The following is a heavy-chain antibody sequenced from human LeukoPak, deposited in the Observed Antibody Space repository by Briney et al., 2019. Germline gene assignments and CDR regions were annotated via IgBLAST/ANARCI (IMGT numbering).Heavy chain of an antibody. CDR2: VNSRGSA. D-gene: IGHD3-16*02. CDR3: ARRQPSMRTSGGFVGHFDY. V-gene: IGHV4-34*01. CDR1: GGHFSGYF. Sequence: PSETLSLTCAVSGGHFSGYFWTWIRQAPGRGPEWIGEVNSRGSATYNPSLRSRVTFLPDTSRNQFSLTLTSVTAADTAVYYCARRQPSMRTSGGFVGHFDYWGQGILVIVSS. J-gene: IGHJ4*02.